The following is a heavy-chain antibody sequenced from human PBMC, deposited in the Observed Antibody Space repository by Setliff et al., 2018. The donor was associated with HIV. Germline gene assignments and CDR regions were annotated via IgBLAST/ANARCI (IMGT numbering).Heavy chain of an antibody. J-gene: IGHJ6*03. CDR3: ARVMGGYYDSSQYMDV. V-gene: IGHV4-34*01. D-gene: IGHD3-22*01. Sequence: PSETLSLTCAVYGGSFSGYYWSWIRQPPGKGLEWIGEINHSGSTNYNPSLKSRVTISVDTSMDQFSLKLNSVTAADTAVYYCARVMGGYYDSSQYMDVWGKGTTVTVSS. CDR1: GGSFSGYY. CDR2: INHSGST.